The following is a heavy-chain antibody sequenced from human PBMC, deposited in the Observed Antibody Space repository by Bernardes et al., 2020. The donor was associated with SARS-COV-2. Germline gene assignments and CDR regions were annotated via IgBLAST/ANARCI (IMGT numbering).Heavy chain of an antibody. J-gene: IGHJ5*02. CDR1: GDSISSNNW. CDR2: IYHSGTT. Sequence: SETLSLTCAVSGDSISSNNWWTWVRQPPGKGLEWIGEIYHSGTTHSNPSLKSRVTISVDKSKNQFSLKLSSVTAADSAVYYCARPTAGSKFDPWGQGTLVTVSS. V-gene: IGHV4-4*02. D-gene: IGHD1-26*01. CDR3: ARPTAGSKFDP.